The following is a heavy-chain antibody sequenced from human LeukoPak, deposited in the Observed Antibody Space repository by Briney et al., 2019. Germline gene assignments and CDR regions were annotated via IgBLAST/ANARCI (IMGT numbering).Heavy chain of an antibody. J-gene: IGHJ5*02. Sequence: SQTLSLTCTVSGGSISSGGYYWSWIRQHPGKGLEWIGYIYYSGSTYYNPSLKSRVTISVDTSKNQFSLKLSSVTAADTAVYYCARDHGYSLVNWFDPWGQGTLVTVSS. D-gene: IGHD5-18*01. CDR2: IYYSGST. CDR1: GGSISSGGYY. V-gene: IGHV4-31*03. CDR3: ARDHGYSLVNWFDP.